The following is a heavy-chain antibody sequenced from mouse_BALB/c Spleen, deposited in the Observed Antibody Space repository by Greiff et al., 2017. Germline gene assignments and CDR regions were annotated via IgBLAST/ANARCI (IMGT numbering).Heavy chain of an antibody. CDR2: INSNGGST. J-gene: IGHJ3*01. Sequence: EVMLVESGGGLVQPGGSLKLSCAASGFTFSSYGMSWVRQTPDKRLELVATINSNGGSTYYPDSVKGRFTISRDNAKNTLYLQMSSLKSEDTAMYYCARDGYDVAYWGQGTLVTVSA. CDR1: GFTFSSYG. D-gene: IGHD2-2*01. CDR3: ARDGYDVAY. V-gene: IGHV5-6-3*01.